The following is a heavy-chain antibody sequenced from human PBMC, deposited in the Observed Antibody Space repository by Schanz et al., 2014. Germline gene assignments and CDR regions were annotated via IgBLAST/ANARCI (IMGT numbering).Heavy chain of an antibody. CDR1: GYTFTSYG. D-gene: IGHD6-13*01. Sequence: QVPLVQSGAEVKKPGASVTVSCTASGYTFTSYGVSWVRQAPGKGLEWMGWISTYTGNTNYAQRLQDRVTMTTDTSTSTAYTELRSLRSDDTAVYYCARNVIATGRAFDLWGPGTMVTVS. CDR3: ARNVIATGRAFDL. CDR2: ISTYTGNT. J-gene: IGHJ3*01. V-gene: IGHV1-18*04.